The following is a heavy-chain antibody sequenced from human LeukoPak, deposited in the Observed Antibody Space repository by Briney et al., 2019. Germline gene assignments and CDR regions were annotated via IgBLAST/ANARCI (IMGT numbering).Heavy chain of an antibody. D-gene: IGHD3-16*02. Sequence: RTSETLSLTCTVSGGSISSYYWSWIRQPPGKGLEWIGYIYYSGSTNYNPSLKSRVTISVDTSKNQFSLKLSSVTAADTAVYYCARVLTSLGELSPPGEVDYWGQGTLVTVSS. J-gene: IGHJ4*02. CDR2: IYYSGST. V-gene: IGHV4-59*01. CDR1: GGSISSYY. CDR3: ARVLTSLGELSPPGEVDY.